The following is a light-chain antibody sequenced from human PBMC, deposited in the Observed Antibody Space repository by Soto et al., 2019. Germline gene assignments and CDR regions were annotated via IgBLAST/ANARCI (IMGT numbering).Light chain of an antibody. V-gene: IGKV4-1*01. CDR2: WAS. CDR3: QQYYSTPLP. Sequence: DIVMTQSPDSLAVSLGERATINCKSSQRVLYSSNNKTYLAWYQQKPGQPPKLLIYWASTRESGVPDRFSGSGSGTDFTLTISSLQAEDVAVYYCQQYYSTPLPFGGGTKVEIK. J-gene: IGKJ4*01. CDR1: QRVLYSSNNKTY.